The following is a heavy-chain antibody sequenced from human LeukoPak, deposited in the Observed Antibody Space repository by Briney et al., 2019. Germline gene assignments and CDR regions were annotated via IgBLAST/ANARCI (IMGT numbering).Heavy chain of an antibody. D-gene: IGHD1-26*01. CDR3: ARGGRASGSYPSYYYYMDV. J-gene: IGHJ6*03. CDR2: IYHSGST. Sequence: PSETLSLTCTVSGGSISSGGYYWSWIRQPPGKGLEWIGYIYHSGSTYYNPSLKSRVTISVDRSKNQFSLKLSSVTAVDTAVYYCARGGRASGSYPSYYYYMDVWGKGTTVTVSS. CDR1: GGSISSGGYY. V-gene: IGHV4-30-2*01.